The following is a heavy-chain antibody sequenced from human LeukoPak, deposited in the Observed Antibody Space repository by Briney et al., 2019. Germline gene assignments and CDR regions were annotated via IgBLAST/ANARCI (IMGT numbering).Heavy chain of an antibody. V-gene: IGHV3-53*05. CDR3: AKDGQEVLPYYYGMDV. Sequence: PGGSLRLSCAASGFTVSSNYMSWVRQAPGKGLEWVSVIYSGGSTYYADSVKGRFTISRDNSKNTQYLQMNSLRAEDTAVYYCAKDGQEVLPYYYGMDVWGQGTTVTVSS. CDR1: GFTVSSNY. CDR2: IYSGGST. J-gene: IGHJ6*02.